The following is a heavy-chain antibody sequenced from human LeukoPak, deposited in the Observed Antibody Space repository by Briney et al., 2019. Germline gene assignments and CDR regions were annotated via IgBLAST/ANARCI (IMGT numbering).Heavy chain of an antibody. CDR2: MNPNSGNT. CDR1: GYTFTSYD. CDR3: ARGLVDLDDDPYYYYMDV. V-gene: IGHV1-8*01. J-gene: IGHJ6*03. D-gene: IGHD6-6*01. Sequence: ASVKVSCKASGYTFTSYDIDWVRQATGQGLEWMGWMNPNSGNTGYAQKFQGRVTMTRNTSISTAYMELSSLRSEDTAVYYCARGLVDLDDDPYYYYMDVWGKGTTVTISS.